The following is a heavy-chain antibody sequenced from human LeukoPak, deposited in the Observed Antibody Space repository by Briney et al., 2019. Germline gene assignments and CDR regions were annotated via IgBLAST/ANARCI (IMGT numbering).Heavy chain of an antibody. Sequence: ASVKVSCKASGYTFTSYGISWVRQAPGQGLEWMGWISAYNGNTNYAQKLQGRVTMTTDTSTSTAYMELRSLRSDDTAVYYCARTDSSSWYVGFVDYWGQGTLVTVSS. CDR2: ISAYNGNT. CDR3: ARTDSSSWYVGFVDY. V-gene: IGHV1-18*01. J-gene: IGHJ4*02. D-gene: IGHD6-13*01. CDR1: GYTFTSYG.